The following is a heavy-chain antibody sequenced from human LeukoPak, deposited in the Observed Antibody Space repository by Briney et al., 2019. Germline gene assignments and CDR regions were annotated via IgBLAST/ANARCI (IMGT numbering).Heavy chain of an antibody. CDR3: AKLFESGTYNNFFHY. CDR1: GFTFSSYA. Sequence: GRSLRLSCAASGFTFSSYAMPWVRQAPGKGLEWVAVISYDGSNKFYADSVKGRFTISRDNSKNTLDLQMNSLRPEDTAIYYCAKLFESGTYNNFFHYWGQGTLVTVFS. D-gene: IGHD3-10*01. V-gene: IGHV3-30*04. CDR2: ISYDGSNK. J-gene: IGHJ4*02.